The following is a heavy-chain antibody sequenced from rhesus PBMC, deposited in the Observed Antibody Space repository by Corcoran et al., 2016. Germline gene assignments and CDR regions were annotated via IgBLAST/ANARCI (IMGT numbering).Heavy chain of an antibody. CDR1: GGSITGSPN. CDR2: VYGNRPHH. V-gene: IGHV4-143*01. D-gene: IGHD4-23*01. Sequence: QVQLQESGPGLVKPSETLSLTCTVSGGSITGSPNWNWIRQAPGKGLEWIGAVYGNRPHHNYNPPLKSRVTIAKDTSKNQFSLRLTSVTAADTAVYYCAREEGTVTTVYFEFWGQGALVTVSS. CDR3: AREEGTVTTVYFEF. J-gene: IGHJ1*01.